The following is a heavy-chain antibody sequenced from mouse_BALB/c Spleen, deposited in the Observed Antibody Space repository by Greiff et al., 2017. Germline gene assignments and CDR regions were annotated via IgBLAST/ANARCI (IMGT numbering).Heavy chain of an antibody. CDR2: ISDGGSYT. V-gene: IGHV5-4*02. J-gene: IGHJ3*01. CDR3: ARDGSTPFAY. Sequence: EVMLVESGGGLVKPGGSLKLSCAASGFTFSDYYMYWVRQTPEKRLEWVATISDGGSYTYYPDSVTGRCTISRDNAKNNLYLQMSSLKSEDTAMYYCARDGSTPFAYWGQGTLVTVSA. CDR1: GFTFSDYY. D-gene: IGHD2-2*01.